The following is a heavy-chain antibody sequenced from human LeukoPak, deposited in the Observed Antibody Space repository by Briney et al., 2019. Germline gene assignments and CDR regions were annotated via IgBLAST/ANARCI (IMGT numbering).Heavy chain of an antibody. CDR1: GFTFSTFA. V-gene: IGHV3-23*01. D-gene: IGHD7-27*01. Sequence: LSGGPLRLSCTASGFTFSTFAMGWAPRAPGKALQWVSGISGSGDTTYYADSVKGRFAISRDNSENTLYLQMNRLRDEDTAVYHCAKDFLGTVPDVFDIWGQGTMVTVSS. CDR2: ISGSGDTT. CDR3: AKDFLGTVPDVFDI. J-gene: IGHJ3*02.